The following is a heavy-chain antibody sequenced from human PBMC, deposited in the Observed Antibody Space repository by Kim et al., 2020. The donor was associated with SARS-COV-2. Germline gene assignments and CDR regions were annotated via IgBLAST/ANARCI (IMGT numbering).Heavy chain of an antibody. CDR2: IKQHGSEK. CDR1: GFSFSNHW. J-gene: IGHJ6*01. V-gene: IGHV3-7*03. Sequence: GGSLRLSCAASGFSFSNHWMTWVRQAPGRGPEWVANIKQHGSEKYYVGSVRGRFTISRDAATNSLYLQMNSLRAEDTAIYYCARNNAMDVWGQGTTVTVSS. CDR3: ARNNAMDV.